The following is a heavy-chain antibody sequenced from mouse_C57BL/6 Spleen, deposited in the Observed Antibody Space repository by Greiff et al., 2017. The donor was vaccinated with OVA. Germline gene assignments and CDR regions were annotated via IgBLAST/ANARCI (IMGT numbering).Heavy chain of an antibody. CDR1: GFNIKDDY. CDR3: TTLMVTTRGVYYFDY. D-gene: IGHD2-3*01. CDR2: IDPENGDT. J-gene: IGHJ2*01. V-gene: IGHV14-4*01. Sequence: EVQLQESGAELVRPGASVKLSCTASGFNIKDDYMHWVKQRPEQGLEWIGWIDPENGDTEYASKFQGKATITADTYSNTAYLQLSSLTSEDTAVYYCTTLMVTTRGVYYFDYWGQGTTLTVSS.